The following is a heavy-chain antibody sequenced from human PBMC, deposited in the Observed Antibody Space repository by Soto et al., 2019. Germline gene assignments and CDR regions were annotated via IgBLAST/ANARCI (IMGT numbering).Heavy chain of an antibody. J-gene: IGHJ5*02. CDR2: IIPIFGTA. V-gene: IGHV1-69*01. Sequence: QVQLVQSGAEVKKPGSSVKVSCKASGGTFSSYAISWVRQAPGQGLEWMGGIIPIFGTANYAQKFQGRVTITADESTSTAYMELSSLRAEDTAVYYCATHYYDYVWGRPRENDNWFDPWGQGTLVTVSS. D-gene: IGHD3-16*01. CDR1: GGTFSSYA. CDR3: ATHYYDYVWGRPRENDNWFDP.